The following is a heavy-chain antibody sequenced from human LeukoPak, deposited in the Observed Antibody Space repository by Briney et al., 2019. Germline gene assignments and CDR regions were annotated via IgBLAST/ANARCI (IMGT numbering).Heavy chain of an antibody. CDR3: STDLLGSELHYFDY. Sequence: GGSLRLSCAASGFTFSSCAMSWVRQAPGKGLELVSAGSGSGGGTYYADSVKGRFTIFRDNSKNSLYLQMNSLRAEAAAVVYCSTDLLGSELHYFDYWGQGTLVTVSS. D-gene: IGHD1-7*01. J-gene: IGHJ4*02. V-gene: IGHV3-23*01. CDR2: GSGSGGGT. CDR1: GFTFSSCA.